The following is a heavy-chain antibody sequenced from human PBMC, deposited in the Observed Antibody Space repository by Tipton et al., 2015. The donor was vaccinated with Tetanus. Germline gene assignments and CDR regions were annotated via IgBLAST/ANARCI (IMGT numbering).Heavy chain of an antibody. CDR3: ARALVTVPGEDV. CDR2: ITPIFGTT. CDR1: GGTFTNYA. D-gene: IGHD2-2*01. V-gene: IGHV1-69*01. Sequence: QSGPEVKKPGSSVKVSCKASGGTFTNYALSWVRQAPGQGLEWVGGITPIFGTTNSAPKFQGRVTITADESTNTAYMELSSLRSEDTAVYYCARALVTVPGEDVWGKGTTVTVSS. J-gene: IGHJ6*04.